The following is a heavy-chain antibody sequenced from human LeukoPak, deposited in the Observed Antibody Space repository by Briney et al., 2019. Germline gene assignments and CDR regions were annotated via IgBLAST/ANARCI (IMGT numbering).Heavy chain of an antibody. CDR3: ARVGPITTVVRTWDY. Sequence: GASVKVSCKASGYTFTGYYMHWVRQAPGQGLEWMGWINPNSGGTNYAQKFQGRVIMTRDTSISTAYIELSRLRSDDTAVYYCARVGPITTVVRTWDYWGQGTLVTVSS. CDR1: GYTFTGYY. CDR2: INPNSGGT. V-gene: IGHV1-2*02. D-gene: IGHD4-23*01. J-gene: IGHJ4*02.